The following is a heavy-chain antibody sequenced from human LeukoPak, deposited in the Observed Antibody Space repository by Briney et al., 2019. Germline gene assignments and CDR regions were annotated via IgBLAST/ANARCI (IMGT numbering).Heavy chain of an antibody. CDR2: INPNSGGT. J-gene: IGHJ4*02. CDR1: GYTFTGYY. Sequence: AAVNVSFKASGYTFTGYYMHWVRQAPGQGLEWLGWINPNSGGTNYAQKFQGRVTMTRDTSISTAYMELSRLSSDDTAVYYCARIPSVVPAAIPIDYWGQGTLVTVSS. V-gene: IGHV1-2*02. CDR3: ARIPSVVPAAIPIDY. D-gene: IGHD2-2*02.